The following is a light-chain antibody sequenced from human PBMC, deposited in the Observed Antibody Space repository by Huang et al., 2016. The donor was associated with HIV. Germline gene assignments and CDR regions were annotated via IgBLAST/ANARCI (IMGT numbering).Light chain of an antibody. CDR1: QSVGSN. CDR2: GAS. J-gene: IGKJ1*01. CDR3: QQYNNWPPWT. V-gene: IGKV3-15*01. Sequence: EIVMTQSPATLSVSPGERATLSCRASQSVGSNLAWYQQKPGQAPRLLIYGASTRATGFPAGFSGSGSGTEFTLTISSLQSEDVAIYYCQQYNNWPPWTFGQGTKVEIK.